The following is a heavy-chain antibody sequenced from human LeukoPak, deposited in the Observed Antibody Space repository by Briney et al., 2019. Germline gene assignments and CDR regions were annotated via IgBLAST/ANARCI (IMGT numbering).Heavy chain of an antibody. Sequence: GGSLRLSCEGSGFSFSSYWMTWVRQLPGKGPEWVANIRQDESERYFADSVKGRFTISRDNAKKSVYLHMSSLRAEDTALYHCARLSAYYYGSYFYYYMDVWGKGTTVTVSS. CDR2: IRQDESER. D-gene: IGHD3-10*01. V-gene: IGHV3-7*01. CDR1: GFSFSSYW. J-gene: IGHJ6*03. CDR3: ARLSAYYYGSYFYYYMDV.